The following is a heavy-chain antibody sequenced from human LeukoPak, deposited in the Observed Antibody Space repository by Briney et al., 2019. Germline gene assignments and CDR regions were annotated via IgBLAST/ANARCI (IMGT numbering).Heavy chain of an antibody. V-gene: IGHV4-34*01. D-gene: IGHD6-13*01. CDR1: GGSFSGYY. CDR3: ARARSWLPIDY. CDR2: INHSGST. J-gene: IGHJ4*02. Sequence: SETLSLTCAVYGGSFSGYYWSWIRQPPGKGLEWIGEINHSGSTNYNPSLKSRVIISVDTSKNQFSLKLSSVTAADTAVYYCARARSWLPIDYWGQGTLVTVSS.